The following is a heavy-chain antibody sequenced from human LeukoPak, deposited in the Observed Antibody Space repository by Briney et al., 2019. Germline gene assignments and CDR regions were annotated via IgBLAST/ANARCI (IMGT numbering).Heavy chain of an antibody. Sequence: GGSLRLSCEVSGFSFGDYGMAWVRQAPGQGLEWVSAINWNGGKTHYGDSVKGRFTISRDNSKNTVYLQMNSLRAEDTAVYYCANDLGWIQLNLGRGQGTLVTVSS. CDR2: INWNGGKT. CDR3: ANDLGWIQLNLG. J-gene: IGHJ4*02. CDR1: GFSFGDYG. D-gene: IGHD5-18*01. V-gene: IGHV3-20*04.